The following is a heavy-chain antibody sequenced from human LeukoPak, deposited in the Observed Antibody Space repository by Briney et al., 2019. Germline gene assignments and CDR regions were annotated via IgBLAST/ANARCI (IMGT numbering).Heavy chain of an antibody. CDR2: ISAYNGNT. J-gene: IGHJ6*02. Sequence: ASVKVSCKASGYTFTSYGISWVRQAPGQGLEWMGWISAYNGNTNYAQKLQGRVTMTTDTSTSTAYMELRSLRSDDTAVYYCARLVEDIAMVFNPYGMDVWGQGTTVTVSS. CDR1: GYTFTSYG. D-gene: IGHD5-18*01. CDR3: ARLVEDIAMVFNPYGMDV. V-gene: IGHV1-18*01.